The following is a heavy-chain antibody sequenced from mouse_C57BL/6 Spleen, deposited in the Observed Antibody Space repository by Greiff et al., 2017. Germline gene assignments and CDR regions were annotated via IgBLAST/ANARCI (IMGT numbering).Heavy chain of an antibody. CDR2: IHPNRGST. Sequence: VQLQQPGAELVKPGASVKLSCKASGYTFTSYWMHWVKQRPGQGLEWIGMIHPNRGSTNSHEKSKRKATLTVDKSSSTAYIHLSSLTSEDSAVYYGARVGSSPAWFAYWGQGTLVTVSA. CDR3: ARVGSSPAWFAY. V-gene: IGHV1-64*01. J-gene: IGHJ3*01. D-gene: IGHD1-1*01. CDR1: GYTFTSYW.